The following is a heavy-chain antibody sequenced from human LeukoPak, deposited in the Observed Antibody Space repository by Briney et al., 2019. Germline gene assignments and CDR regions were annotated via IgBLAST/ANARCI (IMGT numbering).Heavy chain of an antibody. D-gene: IGHD3-9*01. J-gene: IGHJ4*02. CDR3: AKDLNTYYDILTGFDY. V-gene: IGHV3-9*01. CDR2: ISWNSGSI. Sequence: PGGSLRLSCAASGFTFDDYAMHWVRHAPGKGLEWVSGISWNSGSIGYADSVKGRFTISRDNAKNSLYLQMNSLRAEDTALYYCAKDLNTYYDILTGFDYWGQGTLVTVSS. CDR1: GFTFDDYA.